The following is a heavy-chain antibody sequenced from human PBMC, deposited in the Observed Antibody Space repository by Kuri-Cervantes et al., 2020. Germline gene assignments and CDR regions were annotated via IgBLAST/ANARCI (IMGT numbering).Heavy chain of an antibody. V-gene: IGHV1-2*02. J-gene: IGHJ5*02. Sequence: ASVKVSCKASGYTFTGYYMHWVRQAPGQGLEWMGWINLNSGGTNYAQKFQGRVTMTRDTSISTAYMELSGLRSDDTAVYYCARDRIVATIVWGPEVKVDDDNWFDPWGQGTLVTVSS. CDR3: ARDRIVATIVWGPEVKVDDDNWFDP. CDR1: GYTFTGYY. CDR2: INLNSGGT. D-gene: IGHD5-12*01.